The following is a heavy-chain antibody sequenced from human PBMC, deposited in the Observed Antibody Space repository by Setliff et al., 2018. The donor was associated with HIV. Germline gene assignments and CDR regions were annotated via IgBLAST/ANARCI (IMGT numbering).Heavy chain of an antibody. D-gene: IGHD6-13*01. Sequence: SETLSLTCSVSGVSISSSNYYWSWIRQPAGKRLEWIGHIYSSGSTNYNPSLKYNPSLKSRVTISADTSKKQFSLRVNSVTAADTAVYYCARHRDPPGSSWIFYYYYMDLWGEGTTVTVSS. CDR3: ARHRDPPGSSWIFYYYYMDL. J-gene: IGHJ6*03. CDR1: GVSISSSNYY. V-gene: IGHV4-61*09. CDR2: IYSSGST.